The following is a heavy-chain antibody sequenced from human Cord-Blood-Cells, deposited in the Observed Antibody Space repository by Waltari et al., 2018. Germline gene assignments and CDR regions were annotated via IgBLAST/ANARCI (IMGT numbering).Heavy chain of an antibody. Sequence: EVQLVESGGGLVKPGGSLRLSCAASGFTFSSYSMNWVRQAPGKGLESVSSISRSSSYRYYADSVKGRFTISRDNAKNSLYLQMNSLRAEDTAVYYCARATIDYYYGMDVWGQGTTVTVSS. CDR2: ISRSSSYR. CDR3: ARATIDYYYGMDV. J-gene: IGHJ6*02. V-gene: IGHV3-21*01. D-gene: IGHD5-12*01. CDR1: GFTFSSYS.